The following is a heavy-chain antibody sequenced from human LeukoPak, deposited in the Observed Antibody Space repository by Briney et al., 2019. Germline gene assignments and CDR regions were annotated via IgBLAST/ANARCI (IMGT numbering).Heavy chain of an antibody. V-gene: IGHV4-34*01. Sequence: SETLSLTCAVYGGSFSGYYWSWIRQPPGKGLEWIGEINHSGSTNYNPSLKSRVTISVDTSKNQFSLKLSSVTAADTAVYYCARGRFPRVAAGHFDYWGQGTLVTVSS. D-gene: IGHD6-13*01. J-gene: IGHJ4*02. CDR3: ARGRFPRVAAGHFDY. CDR1: GGSFSGYY. CDR2: INHSGST.